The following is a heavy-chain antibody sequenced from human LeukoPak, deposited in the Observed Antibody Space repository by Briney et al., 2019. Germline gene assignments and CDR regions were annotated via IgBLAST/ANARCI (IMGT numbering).Heavy chain of an antibody. CDR3: ARGARGIYSY. V-gene: IGHV4-59*08. CDR2: IYYSGST. Sequence: SETLSLTCTVSGGSISSYYWSWIRQPPGKGLEWIGYIYYSGSTNYNPSLKSRVTISVDTSKNQFSLKLSSVTAADTAVYYCARGARGIYSYWGQGTLVTVSS. J-gene: IGHJ4*02. CDR1: GGSISSYY. D-gene: IGHD1-26*01.